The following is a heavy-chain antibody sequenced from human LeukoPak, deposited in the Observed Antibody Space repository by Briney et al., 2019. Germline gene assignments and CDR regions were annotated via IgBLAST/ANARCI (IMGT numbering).Heavy chain of an antibody. Sequence: SETLSLTCSVSGASVTSGGFYWGWLRQPPGKGPESIATVYYTGSTYYNPSLKSRVTISIDTSKNQFSLRLTSVTTTDTAIYHCARHSGSGSLSRPFDPWGQGTLVTVSS. CDR3: ARHSGSGSLSRPFDP. CDR1: GASVTSGGFY. J-gene: IGHJ5*02. V-gene: IGHV4-39*01. CDR2: VYYTGST. D-gene: IGHD3-10*01.